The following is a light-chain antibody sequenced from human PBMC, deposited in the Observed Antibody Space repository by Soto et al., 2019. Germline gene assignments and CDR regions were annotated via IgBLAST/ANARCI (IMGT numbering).Light chain of an antibody. V-gene: IGLV3-21*02. J-gene: IGLJ2*01. CDR3: QVWDSSSDHPHVV. Sequence: SYELTQPPSVSVAPGQTARITCGGNNIGSKSVHWYQQKPGQAPVLVVYDDSDRPPGIPERFSGSNSGNTATLTISRVEAGDEADYYCQVWDSSSDHPHVVFGGGTQLTVL. CDR2: DDS. CDR1: NIGSKS.